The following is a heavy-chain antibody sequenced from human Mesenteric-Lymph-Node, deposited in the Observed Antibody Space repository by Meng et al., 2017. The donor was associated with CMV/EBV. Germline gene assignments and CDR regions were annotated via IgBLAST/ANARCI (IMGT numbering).Heavy chain of an antibody. D-gene: IGHD2-2*02. CDR2: IYYSGRT. J-gene: IGHJ5*02. Sequence: SETLSLTCTVSSGPIDNSSHFWGWLRQPPGKGLEWIGSIYYSGRTYYNPSHKSRVTMSVDTSKNQFSLKLSSVTAADTAVYYCAREHIVVVPAAIISNWFDPWGQGTLVTVSS. V-gene: IGHV4-39*07. CDR3: AREHIVVVPAAIISNWFDP. CDR1: SGPIDNSSHF.